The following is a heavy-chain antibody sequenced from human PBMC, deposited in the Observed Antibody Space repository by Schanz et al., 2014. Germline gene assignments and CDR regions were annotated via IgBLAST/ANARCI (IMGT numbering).Heavy chain of an antibody. J-gene: IGHJ4*02. Sequence: EVQLVESGGGLVQPGGSLRLSCAASGFTFSSNSMNWVRQAPGKGLEWISYIVSSSSRIDHADSVKGRFTISRDNAKNSLYLQMNSLRAEDTAVYYCARSRSGFYFDYWGQGTLVTVSS. CDR3: ARSRSGFYFDY. D-gene: IGHD1-26*01. CDR2: IVSSSSRI. V-gene: IGHV3-48*01. CDR1: GFTFSSNS.